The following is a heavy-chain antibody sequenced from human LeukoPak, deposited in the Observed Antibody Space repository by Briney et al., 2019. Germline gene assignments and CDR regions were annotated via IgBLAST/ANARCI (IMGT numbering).Heavy chain of an antibody. CDR1: GFTFSRYT. J-gene: IGHJ5*02. D-gene: IGHD3-16*02. CDR3: ARDREGDYIWGSYRPDWFDP. CDR2: ISSSSYI. V-gene: IGHV3-21*01. Sequence: PGGSLRLSCADSGFTFSRYTMNWVRQAPGKGLEWVSSISSSSYIYYADSVKGRFTISRDNAKNSLYLQMNSLRAEDTAVYYCARDREGDYIWGSYRPDWFDPWGQGTLVTVSS.